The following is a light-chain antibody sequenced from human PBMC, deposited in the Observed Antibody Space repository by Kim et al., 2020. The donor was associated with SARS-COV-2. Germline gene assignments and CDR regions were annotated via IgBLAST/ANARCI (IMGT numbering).Light chain of an antibody. CDR3: SSYAGSTSYV. J-gene: IGLJ1*01. CDR2: EVS. V-gene: IGLV2-8*01. Sequence: GKSVTIAGTGTSRDVGGYNYVSWYQQHQGKAPKLMIYEVSKRPSGVPDRFSGSKSGNTASLTVSGLQAEDEADYYCSSYAGSTSYVFGTGTKVTVL. CDR1: SRDVGGYNY.